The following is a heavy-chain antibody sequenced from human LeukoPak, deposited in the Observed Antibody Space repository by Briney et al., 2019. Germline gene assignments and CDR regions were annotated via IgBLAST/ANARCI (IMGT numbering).Heavy chain of an antibody. V-gene: IGHV3-15*01. CDR3: VTGIAVAAY. Sequence: GGSLLLSCAASGFTFSNAWMSWVRPAPGKGLEWVGRIKGKSDGGTTYYTTPVKGRFTISRDDSRNTLFLQMNSLKTEDTAVYYCVTGIAVAAYWGQGTLVTVSS. CDR2: IKGKSDGGTT. J-gene: IGHJ4*02. CDR1: GFTFSNAW. D-gene: IGHD6-19*01.